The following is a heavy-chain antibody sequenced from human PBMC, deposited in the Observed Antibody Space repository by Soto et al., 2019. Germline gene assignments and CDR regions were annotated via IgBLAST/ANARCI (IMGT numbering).Heavy chain of an antibody. D-gene: IGHD3-9*01. CDR1: GFTLTTYG. V-gene: IGHV3-23*01. Sequence: EVQLLESGGGLVQPGGSLRLSCAASGFTLTTYGMSWVRQAPGKGPQWVSSIRARDASTVYADSVKGRFTISRDNSKNTVYLQMDGLRVEDTAVYSCAKMRPDWYPDYWGQGTLVTVDS. CDR3: AKMRPDWYPDY. CDR2: IRARDAST. J-gene: IGHJ4*02.